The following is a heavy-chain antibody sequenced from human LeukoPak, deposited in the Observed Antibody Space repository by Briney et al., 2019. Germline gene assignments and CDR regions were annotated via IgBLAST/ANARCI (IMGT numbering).Heavy chain of an antibody. Sequence: GGSLRLSCAASGLTFTSYAMSWARQAPGKGLEWVSGISASAGSTYYADSVKGRFTISRDNSKNMLYLQMDSLRGEDTAVYYCAKTAKTGYCGGDCYCDYWGQGTLVTVSS. J-gene: IGHJ4*02. CDR3: AKTAKTGYCGGDCYCDY. CDR2: ISASAGST. CDR1: GLTFTSYA. V-gene: IGHV3-23*01. D-gene: IGHD2-21*02.